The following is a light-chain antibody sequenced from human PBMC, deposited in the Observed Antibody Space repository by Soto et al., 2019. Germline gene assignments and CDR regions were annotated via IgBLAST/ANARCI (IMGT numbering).Light chain of an antibody. CDR3: AAWDDSLSGYV. Sequence: QSVLTQSPSVSGAPGQRVTISCTGSSSNIGAHYDVHWYQQLPGTAPKLLIYRNSNRPSGVPDRFSGAKSGTSASLAITGLQAEDEADYYCAAWDDSLSGYVFGTGTKLTVL. CDR1: SSNIGAHYD. V-gene: IGLV1-40*01. CDR2: RNS. J-gene: IGLJ1*01.